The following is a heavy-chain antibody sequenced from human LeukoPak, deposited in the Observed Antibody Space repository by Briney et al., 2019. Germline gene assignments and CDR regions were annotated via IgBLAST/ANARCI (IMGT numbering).Heavy chain of an antibody. CDR2: INHSGST. D-gene: IGHD6-19*01. CDR3: ARAGGSGWYRY. J-gene: IGHJ4*02. V-gene: IGHV4-34*01. CDR1: GGSFSGYY. Sequence: SETLSLTCAVYGGSFSGYYWSWVRQPPGKGLEWIGEINHSGSTNYNPSLKSRVTISVDTSKNQFSLKLSSVTAADTAVYYCARAGGSGWYRYWGLGTLVTVSS.